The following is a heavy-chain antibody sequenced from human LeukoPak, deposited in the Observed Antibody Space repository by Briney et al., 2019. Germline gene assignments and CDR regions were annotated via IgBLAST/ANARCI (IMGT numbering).Heavy chain of an antibody. CDR1: GFTFSSYG. CDR3: AKDGRDDSSGYYLLPGYYYGMDV. CDR2: ISYDGSNK. J-gene: IGHJ6*02. V-gene: IGHV3-30*18. Sequence: GRSLRLSCAASGFTFSSYGMHWVRQAPGKGLEWVAVISYDGSNKYYADSVKGRFTISRDNSKNTLYLQMNSLRAEDTAVYYCAKDGRDDSSGYYLLPGYYYGMDVWGQGTTVTVSS. D-gene: IGHD3-22*01.